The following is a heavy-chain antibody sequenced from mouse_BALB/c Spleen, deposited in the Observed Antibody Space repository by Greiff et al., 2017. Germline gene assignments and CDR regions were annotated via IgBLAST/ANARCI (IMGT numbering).Heavy chain of an antibody. V-gene: IGHV1-9*01. CDR3: ARGWGYDGGAWFAY. Sequence: LMKPGASVKISCKATGYTFSSYWIEWVKQRPGHGLEWIGEILPGSGSTNYNEKFKGKATFTADTSSNTAYMQLSSLTSEDSAVYYCARGWGYDGGAWFAYWGQGTLVTVSA. CDR2: ILPGSGST. J-gene: IGHJ3*01. D-gene: IGHD2-2*01. CDR1: GYTFSSYW.